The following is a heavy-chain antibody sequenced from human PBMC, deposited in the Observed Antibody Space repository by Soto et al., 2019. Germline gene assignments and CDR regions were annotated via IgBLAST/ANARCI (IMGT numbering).Heavy chain of an antibody. Sequence: QVQFVQSGAELKKPGASVKVSCKASGYTFTNYAMHWVRQAPGQRLEWMGWINAGNGNTKYSQKFQGRVTITRDTSARTAYVELTSLRSEDTAVYYCARAGYCSSTSCSDDFDIWGQGTLVTVSS. V-gene: IGHV1-3*01. CDR2: INAGNGNT. CDR3: ARAGYCSSTSCSDDFDI. D-gene: IGHD2-2*01. CDR1: GYTFTNYA. J-gene: IGHJ3*02.